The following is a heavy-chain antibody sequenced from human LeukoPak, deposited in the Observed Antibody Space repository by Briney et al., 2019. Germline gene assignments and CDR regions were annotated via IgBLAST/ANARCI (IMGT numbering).Heavy chain of an antibody. V-gene: IGHV3-48*03. D-gene: IGHD2-21*02. CDR1: GFTFSSYE. J-gene: IGHJ4*02. CDR2: ISSSGSTI. Sequence: GGSLRLSCAASGFTFSSYEMNWVRQAPGKGLEWVSYISSSGSTIYYADSVKGRFTISRDNAKNSLYLQMNSLRAEDTAVYYCGRDIVDGGDDYWGQGTLVTVSS. CDR3: GRDIVDGGDDY.